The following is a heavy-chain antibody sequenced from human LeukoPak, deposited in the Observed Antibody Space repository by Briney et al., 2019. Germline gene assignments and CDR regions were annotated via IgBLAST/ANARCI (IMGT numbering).Heavy chain of an antibody. V-gene: IGHV4-34*01. J-gene: IGHJ4*02. CDR3: ARDDYGDYSLGY. D-gene: IGHD4-17*01. CDR1: GGSFSGYY. Sequence: SETLSLTCAVYGGSFSGYYWSWIRQPPGKGLEWIGEINHSGSTNYSPSLKSRVTISVDSSKNQLSLKLSSVTAADTAVYYCARDDYGDYSLGYWGQGTLVTVSS. CDR2: INHSGST.